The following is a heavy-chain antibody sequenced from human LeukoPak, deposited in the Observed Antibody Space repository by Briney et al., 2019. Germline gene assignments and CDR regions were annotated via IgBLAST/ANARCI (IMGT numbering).Heavy chain of an antibody. J-gene: IGHJ4*02. Sequence: GGSLRLSCAASRFTFSSYGMHWVRQAPGKGLEWVAFRQYDGSNKYYADSVNGRSTISRENSKNTLYLQMNSLRAEDTAVYYCAKEIWPTVTTPGRTYFEYWGQGALVTVSS. D-gene: IGHD4-17*01. V-gene: IGHV3-30*02. CDR2: RQYDGSNK. CDR1: RFTFSSYG. CDR3: AKEIWPTVTTPGRTYFEY.